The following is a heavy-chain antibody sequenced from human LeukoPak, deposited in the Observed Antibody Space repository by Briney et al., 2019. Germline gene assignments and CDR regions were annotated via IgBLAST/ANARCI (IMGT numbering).Heavy chain of an antibody. D-gene: IGHD6-19*01. V-gene: IGHV3-30*04. CDR1: GFTFSSYA. Sequence: GGSLRLSCAASGFTFSSYAMHWVRQAPGKGLEWVAVISYDGSNKYYADSVKGRFTISRDNSKNTLYLQMNSLRAEDTAVYYCAKDNSGWYTYYMDVWGKGTTVTISS. CDR2: ISYDGSNK. J-gene: IGHJ6*03. CDR3: AKDNSGWYTYYMDV.